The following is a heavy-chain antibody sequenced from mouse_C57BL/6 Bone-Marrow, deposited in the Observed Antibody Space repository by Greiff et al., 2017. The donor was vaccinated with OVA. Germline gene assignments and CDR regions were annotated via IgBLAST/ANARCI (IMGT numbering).Heavy chain of an antibody. CDR2: ISSGGSYT. J-gene: IGHJ3*01. CDR3: ARHAPAWFAY. V-gene: IGHV5-6*01. CDR1: GFTFSSYG. Sequence: DVQLVESGGDLVKPGGSLKLSCAASGFTFSSYGMSWVRQTPDKRLEWVATISSGGSYTYYPDSVKGRFTISRDNAKNTLYLQMSSVKSEDTAMYDCARHAPAWFAYWGQGTLVTVSA.